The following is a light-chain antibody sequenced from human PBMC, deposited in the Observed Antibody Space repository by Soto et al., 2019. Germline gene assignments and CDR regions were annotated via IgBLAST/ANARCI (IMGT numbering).Light chain of an antibody. J-gene: IGKJ5*01. CDR3: QQRSNWPIT. CDR2: DAS. Sequence: EIVLTQSPATLSLSPGERATLSCRTSQSVSSYFAWYQQKPGRAPRLLIYDASNRATGIPARFSGSGSGTDFNLIISSLVRKDFAVYYCQQRSNWPITFGQGTRREIK. V-gene: IGKV3-11*01. CDR1: QSVSSY.